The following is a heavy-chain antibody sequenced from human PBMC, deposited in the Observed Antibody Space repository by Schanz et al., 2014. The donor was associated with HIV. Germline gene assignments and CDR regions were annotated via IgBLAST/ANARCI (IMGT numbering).Heavy chain of an antibody. Sequence: EVQLLDSGGGLVQPGGSLRLSCVASGFTFNNYAMTWVRQAPGKGLEWVSSISESGGRTYYADSVRGRITISRDNSKNTLYLQMTTLRTEDTAVYYCAKPEYDSRGNSQSHFDYWGQGTLVTVSS. J-gene: IGHJ4*02. V-gene: IGHV3-23*01. CDR2: ISESGGRT. D-gene: IGHD3-22*01. CDR3: AKPEYDSRGNSQSHFDY. CDR1: GFTFNNYA.